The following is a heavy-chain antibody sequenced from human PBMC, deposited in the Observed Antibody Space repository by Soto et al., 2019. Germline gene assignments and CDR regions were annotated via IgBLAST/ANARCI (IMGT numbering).Heavy chain of an antibody. CDR2: ILYDGSNQ. CDR3: AKEGRVGYSTRIFRRDNWFDP. D-gene: IGHD6-13*01. V-gene: IGHV3-33*06. J-gene: IGHJ5*02. Sequence: QVQLVESGGGVVPPGRSLRLSCAASGFTFSSYAMHWVRQAPGKGLEWVAAILYDGSNQYYADAVKGRFTISRDNSKNTLYLQMNRLRVEDTAVYYCAKEGRVGYSTRIFRRDNWFDPCGQGTPVTVSS. CDR1: GFTFSSYA.